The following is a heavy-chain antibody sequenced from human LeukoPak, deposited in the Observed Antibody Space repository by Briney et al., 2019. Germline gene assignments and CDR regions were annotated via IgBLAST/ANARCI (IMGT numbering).Heavy chain of an antibody. D-gene: IGHD5-24*01. CDR2: INPSGDNT. Sequence: ASVTVSFKASGYTFTNNFMHWVRQAPGQGLGWIGIINPSGDNTWYAQKFQGRVTMTRDMATSTDYLEVSSLRSEDTAVYYCARDNSLRDTAWWFDPWGQGTLVTVSS. J-gene: IGHJ5*02. CDR3: ARDNSLRDTAWWFDP. V-gene: IGHV1-46*01. CDR1: GYTFTNNF.